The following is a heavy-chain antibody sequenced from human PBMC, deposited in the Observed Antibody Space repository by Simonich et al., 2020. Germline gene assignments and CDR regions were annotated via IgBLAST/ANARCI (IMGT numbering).Heavy chain of an antibody. CDR1: GFTFSSYP. D-gene: IGHD1-26*01. Sequence: QVQLVESGGGVVQPGRSLRLSCAASGFTFSSYPMHWVRQATGKGEEWVAVKSNDESNKYNADSGKGRFTISRDNSKNTLYLQTNSLRAEDTAVYYCAREGAGNDAFDIWGQGTMVTVSS. V-gene: IGHV3-30*04. J-gene: IGHJ3*02. CDR2: KSNDESNK. CDR3: AREGAGNDAFDI.